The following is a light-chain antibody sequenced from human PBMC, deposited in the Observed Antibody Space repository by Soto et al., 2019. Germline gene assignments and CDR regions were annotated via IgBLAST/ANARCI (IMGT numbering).Light chain of an antibody. CDR2: EVS. Sequence: ALTQPASASGSPGQSVTISCTGNSNDVGHSSFISWYQQHPGKGPKLIIYEVSKRPSGVPDRFSGSKSGNTASLSVSGLQDEDEADYFCNAQADNGKHVFGTGTKLTVL. CDR3: NAQADNGKHV. J-gene: IGLJ1*01. V-gene: IGLV2-8*01. CDR1: SNDVGHSSF.